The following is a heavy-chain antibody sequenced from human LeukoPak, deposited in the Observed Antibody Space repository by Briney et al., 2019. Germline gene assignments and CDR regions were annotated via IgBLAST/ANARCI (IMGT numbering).Heavy chain of an antibody. CDR1: GGSFSGYY. CDR3: ARSPVRGDWFDP. D-gene: IGHD3-10*01. V-gene: IGHV4-34*01. J-gene: IGHJ5*02. CDR2: INHSGST. Sequence: SETLSLTCAVYGGSFSGYYWSWIRQPPGKGLEWIGEINHSGSTNYNPSLKSRVTISVDTSKNQFSLELSSVTAADTAVYYCARSPVRGDWFDPWGQGTLVTVSS.